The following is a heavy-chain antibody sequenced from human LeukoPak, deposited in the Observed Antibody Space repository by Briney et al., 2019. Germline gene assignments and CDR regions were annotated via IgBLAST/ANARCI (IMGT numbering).Heavy chain of an antibody. CDR3: ASTTYDYDTSGHYFLDY. D-gene: IGHD3-22*01. CDR2: IYTSGTT. V-gene: IGHV4-4*07. J-gene: IGHJ4*02. CDR1: GGSINSYY. Sequence: SETLSRTCTVSGGSINSYYWSWIRQPAGKGLEWIGRIYTSGTTNYNPSLKSRVTMSVDTSKNHFSLQLRSVTAADTAVYYCASTTYDYDTSGHYFLDYWGQGSLVTVSS.